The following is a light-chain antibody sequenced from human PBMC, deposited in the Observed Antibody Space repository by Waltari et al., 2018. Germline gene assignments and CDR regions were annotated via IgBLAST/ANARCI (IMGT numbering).Light chain of an antibody. V-gene: IGLV2-14*01. CDR3: ISYSSATPGNVV. Sequence: SALTQPASVSGSLGQSIPFSCPGTSSDVGGYNYVAWYQQHPGKAPKLMIHDVSNRPSGVSIRFSGSKSGNTASLTISGLQADDEADYYCISYSSATPGNVVIGGGTKLTVL. J-gene: IGLJ2*01. CDR1: SSDVGGYNY. CDR2: DVS.